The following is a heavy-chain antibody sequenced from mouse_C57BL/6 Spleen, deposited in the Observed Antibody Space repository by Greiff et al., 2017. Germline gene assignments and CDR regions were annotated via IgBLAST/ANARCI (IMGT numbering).Heavy chain of an antibody. CDR3: AREYYGSGYDWYFEV. CDR1: GFTFSDYG. D-gene: IGHD1-1*01. V-gene: IGHV5-17*01. Sequence: EVQLVESGGGLVKPGGSLKLSCAASGFTFSDYGMHWVRQAPEKGLEWVAYISSGSSTIYYADTVKGRFTISRDNAKNTLFLQMTSLRSEDTAMYYCAREYYGSGYDWYFEVWGTGTTVTVSS. J-gene: IGHJ1*03. CDR2: ISSGSSTI.